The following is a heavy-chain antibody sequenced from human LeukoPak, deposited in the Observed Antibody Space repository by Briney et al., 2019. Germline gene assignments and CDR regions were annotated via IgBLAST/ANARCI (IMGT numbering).Heavy chain of an antibody. CDR3: ARDLGLVVVVVGEDSFDI. CDR2: ISTYSGNT. CDR1: GYTFTSYG. V-gene: IGHV1-18*01. Sequence: VASVKVSCRASGYTFTSYGISWVRQAPGQGLEWMGWISTYSGNTNYAQKLQGRVTMTTDTSTSTAYMELRSLRSDDTAVYYWARDLGLVVVVVGEDSFDIWGQGTMVTVSS. D-gene: IGHD2-2*01. J-gene: IGHJ3*02.